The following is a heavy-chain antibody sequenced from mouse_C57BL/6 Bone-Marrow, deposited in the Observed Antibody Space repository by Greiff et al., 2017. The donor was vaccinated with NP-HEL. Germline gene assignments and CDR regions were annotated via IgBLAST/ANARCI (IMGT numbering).Heavy chain of an antibody. J-gene: IGHJ1*03. CDR2: INSDGGST. D-gene: IGHD1-1*01. CDR3: ARLPYYYGSRYWYFDV. CDR1: EYEFPSHD. Sequence: EVKVVESGGGLVQPGESLKLSCESNEYEFPSHDMSWVRKTPEKRLELVAAINSDGGSTYYPDTMERRFIISRDNTKKTLYLQMSSLMSEDTALYYCARLPYYYGSRYWYFDVWGTGTTVTVSS. V-gene: IGHV5-2*01.